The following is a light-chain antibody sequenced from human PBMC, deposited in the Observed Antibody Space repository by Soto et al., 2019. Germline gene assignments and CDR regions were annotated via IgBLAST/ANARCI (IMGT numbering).Light chain of an antibody. CDR3: QQYNNWPPLT. CDR2: GAS. V-gene: IGKV3-15*01. CDR1: QSVSNN. J-gene: IGKJ4*01. Sequence: EIVFTQSPGTLSLSPGERATLSCSASQSVSNNYLAWYQQKPGQAPRLLIYGASTRATGIPARFSGSGSGTEFTLTISSLQSEDFAVYYCQQYNNWPPLTFGGGTKVDIK.